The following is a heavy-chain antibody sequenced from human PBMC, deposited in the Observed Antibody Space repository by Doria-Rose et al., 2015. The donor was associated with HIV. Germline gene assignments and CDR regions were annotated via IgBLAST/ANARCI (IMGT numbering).Heavy chain of an antibody. J-gene: IGHJ4*02. CDR3: ARIKSSRWYHKYYFDF. V-gene: IGHV2-26*01. D-gene: IGHD6-13*01. CDR2: IFSDDER. CDR1: GVSLSSPGMG. Sequence: QITLKVSGPVLVKPTETLTLTCTVSGVSLSSPGMGVSWIRQPPGKALEWHANIFSDDERSYKTSLKSRLTISRGTSKSQVVLTMTDMDPVDTATYYCARIKSSRWYHKYYFDFWGQGTLVIVSA.